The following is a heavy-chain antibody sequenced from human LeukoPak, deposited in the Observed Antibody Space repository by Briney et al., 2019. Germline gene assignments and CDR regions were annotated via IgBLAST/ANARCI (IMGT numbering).Heavy chain of an antibody. CDR1: GFTFSTYS. CDR2: IRRGGTI. J-gene: IGHJ3*02. V-gene: IGHV3-48*02. Sequence: PGGSVRLSCAASGFTFSTYSMNWVRQAPGKGLEWLSYIRRGGTINYADSVKGRFIISRDNAKNSLYLQMNSLRDEDTAVYYCARDEAYGFDTWGQGTMVTVSS. CDR3: ARDEAYGFDT.